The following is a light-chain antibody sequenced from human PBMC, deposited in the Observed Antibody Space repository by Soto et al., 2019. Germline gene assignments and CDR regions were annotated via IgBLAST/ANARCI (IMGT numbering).Light chain of an antibody. J-gene: IGLJ3*02. CDR3: VAWDVSLNGPV. CDR2: RNI. CDR1: SSNIGSEY. Sequence: QSALTQPPSASETPGQRVTISCSGSSSNIGSEYVYWYQQLPGTAPKLLIYRNIQRPSGVPDRFSGSKSGTSASLAISGLRSEDEADYYCVAWDVSLNGPVFGGGTKVTVL. V-gene: IGLV1-47*01.